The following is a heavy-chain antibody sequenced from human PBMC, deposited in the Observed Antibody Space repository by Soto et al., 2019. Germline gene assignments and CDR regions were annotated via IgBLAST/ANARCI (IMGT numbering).Heavy chain of an antibody. V-gene: IGHV4-31*03. D-gene: IGHD3-10*01. CDR2: IYYSGST. CDR3: ARGYYYYGSGSYQLTYYYYYYMDV. J-gene: IGHJ6*03. Sequence: QVQLQESGPGRVKPSQTLSLTCTVSGGSISSGGYYWSWIRQHPGKGLEWIGYIYYSGSTYYNPSLKSRVTISVDTSKNQFSLKLSSVTAADTAVYYCARGYYYYGSGSYQLTYYYYYYMDVWGKGTTVTVSS. CDR1: GGSISSGGYY.